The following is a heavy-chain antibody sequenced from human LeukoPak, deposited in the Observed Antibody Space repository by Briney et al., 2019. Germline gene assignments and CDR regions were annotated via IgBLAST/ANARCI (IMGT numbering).Heavy chain of an antibody. J-gene: IGHJ4*02. CDR2: IYHSGST. V-gene: IGHV4-38-2*02. CDR3: ARASEVNAGYSSGSIDY. D-gene: IGHD6-19*01. Sequence: SETLSLTCTVSGYSISSGYYWGWIRQPPGKGLEWIGSIYHSGSTYYNPSLKSRVTISVDPSKNQFSLKLSSVTAADTAVYYCARASEVNAGYSSGSIDYWGQGTLVTVSS. CDR1: GYSISSGYY.